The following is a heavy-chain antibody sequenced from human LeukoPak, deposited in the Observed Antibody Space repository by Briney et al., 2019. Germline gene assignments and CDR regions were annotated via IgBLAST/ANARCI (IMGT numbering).Heavy chain of an antibody. D-gene: IGHD2-21*02. J-gene: IGHJ4*02. V-gene: IGHV5-51*01. CDR3: ARQKVTAFFDY. Sequence: GESLKISFKGSGYSFTSYWIGWVRPMPGKGLEWMGIIYPAASPTRYTPSFQRQLTISPDKSISTAYLQWSSLKASDTAMYYCARQKVTAFFDYWGQGTLVTVSS. CDR1: GYSFTSYW. CDR2: IYPAASPT.